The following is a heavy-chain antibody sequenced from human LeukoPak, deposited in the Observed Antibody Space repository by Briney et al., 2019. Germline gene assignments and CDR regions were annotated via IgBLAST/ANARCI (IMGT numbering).Heavy chain of an antibody. V-gene: IGHV3-30-3*01. J-gene: IGHJ4*02. D-gene: IGHD6-19*01. CDR2: ISYDGSNK. Sequence: GRSLRLSCAASGFTFSSYAMHWVRQAPGKGLEWVAVISYDGSNKYYADSVKGRFTISRDNSKNTVYLQMNSLRAEDTAVYYCARDWSADSSGFDYWGQGTLVTVSS. CDR1: GFTFSSYA. CDR3: ARDWSADSSGFDY.